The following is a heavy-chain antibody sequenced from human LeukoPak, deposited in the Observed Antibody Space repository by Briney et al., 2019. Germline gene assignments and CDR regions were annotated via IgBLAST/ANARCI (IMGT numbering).Heavy chain of an antibody. Sequence: ASVKVSCKASGYTFTDYYIHWVRQAPGQGLEWVGWINPKSGGTNYAQKFQGRVTMTRDTSISTAYMELSRLRSDDTAVYYCARDRSSDSSGYYDYWGQGSLVTVSS. D-gene: IGHD3-22*01. V-gene: IGHV1-2*02. CDR3: ARDRSSDSSGYYDY. CDR1: GYTFTDYY. J-gene: IGHJ4*02. CDR2: INPKSGGT.